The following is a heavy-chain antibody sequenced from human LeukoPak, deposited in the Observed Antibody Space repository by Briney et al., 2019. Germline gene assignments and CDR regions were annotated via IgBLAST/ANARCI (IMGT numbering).Heavy chain of an antibody. CDR1: GFTFSSYA. CDR3: ALITGTTPPIDY. CDR2: ISGSGGST. Sequence: GGFLRLSCAASGFTFSSYAMSWVRQAPGKGLEWVSAISGSGGSTYYADSVKGRFTTSRDNSKNTLYLQMNSLRAEDTAVYYCALITGTTPPIDYWGQGTLVTVSS. V-gene: IGHV3-23*01. D-gene: IGHD1-7*01. J-gene: IGHJ4*02.